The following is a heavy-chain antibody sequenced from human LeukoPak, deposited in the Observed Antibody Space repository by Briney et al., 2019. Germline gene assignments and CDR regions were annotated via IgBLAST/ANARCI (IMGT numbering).Heavy chain of an antibody. CDR3: ARDLQGSGAYGPIYFQD. V-gene: IGHV4-38-2*02. CDR1: GYSISSASY. Sequence: SETLSLTCAVSGYSISSASYGGWIRQPPGKGLEWIASIYNGGGTHFNPSLKSRVTISLDTSKNQLSLNLSSVTAADTAVYYCARDLQGSGAYGPIYFQDWGQGTLVIVSS. CDR2: IYNGGGT. D-gene: IGHD2-15*01. J-gene: IGHJ1*01.